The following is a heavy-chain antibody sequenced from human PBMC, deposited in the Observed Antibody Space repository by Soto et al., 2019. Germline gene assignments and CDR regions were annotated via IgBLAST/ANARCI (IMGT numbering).Heavy chain of an antibody. CDR1: GFTFSNYA. V-gene: IGHV3-23*01. D-gene: IGHD6-19*01. J-gene: IGHJ4*02. CDR2: ITSNGGTT. Sequence: GWSLRLSCAASGFTFSNYAMSWVRHAPGKGLEWVSLITSNGGTTYFADSVKGRFTISRDNSKNTLFLQMNNLRADDTDVYYSEADNNGWSLWHFWVQGTLVTISS. CDR3: EADNNGWSLWHF.